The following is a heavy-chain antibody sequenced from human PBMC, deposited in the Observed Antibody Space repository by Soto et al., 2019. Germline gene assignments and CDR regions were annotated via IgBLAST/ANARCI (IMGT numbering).Heavy chain of an antibody. CDR2: IDPGDSYT. Sequence: GESLKISCKGAGYSFTSYWISWVRQMPGKGLEWMGRIDPGDSYTNYSPSFQGHVTISADKSISTAYLQWSSLKASDTAMYYCASSTGGDDVAYYYGMDVWGQGTTVTVSS. V-gene: IGHV5-10-1*01. D-gene: IGHD2-2*01. J-gene: IGHJ6*02. CDR1: GYSFTSYW. CDR3: ASSTGGDDVAYYYGMDV.